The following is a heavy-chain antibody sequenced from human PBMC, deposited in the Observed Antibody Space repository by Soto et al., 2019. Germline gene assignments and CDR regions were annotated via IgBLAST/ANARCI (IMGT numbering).Heavy chain of an antibody. V-gene: IGHV4-30-4*01. CDR2: IYYSGST. CDR3: ARSLRLGPPFDF. J-gene: IGHJ4*02. CDR1: GGFIRSDDYY. D-gene: IGHD7-27*01. Sequence: SETLSLTCTVSGGFIRSDDYYWSWIRQPPGKGLESIGYIYYSGSTYYNPSLKSRVTISVDTSKNQFSLKLSSVTAADTAVYYCARSLRLGPPFDFWGQGALVTVSS.